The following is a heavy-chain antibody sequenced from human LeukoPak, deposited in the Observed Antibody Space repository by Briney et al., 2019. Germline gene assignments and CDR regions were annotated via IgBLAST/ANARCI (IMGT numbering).Heavy chain of an antibody. CDR3: AKGGIVALTIFDY. Sequence: GGSLRLSCAASGFTFASYAMTWPRQAPGKGLDYVSTINGGASTTYYADSVKGRFTISRDNSKNTLYLQMNSLRAEDTAVYYCAKGGIVALTIFDYWGQGTLVTVSS. CDR1: GFTFASYA. V-gene: IGHV3-23*01. CDR2: INGGASTT. J-gene: IGHJ4*02. D-gene: IGHD5-12*01.